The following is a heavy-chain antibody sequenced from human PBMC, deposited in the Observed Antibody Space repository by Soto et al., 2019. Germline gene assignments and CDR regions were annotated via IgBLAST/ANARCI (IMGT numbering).Heavy chain of an antibody. CDR2: IYTTGST. Sequence: SETLSLTCTVYGGSISTYFWSWIRQPAGGGLEWIGRIYTTGSTNYNPSLKSRVTMSLDTSRNQFSLKLSSVTAADTAVYYCARFSVDYNFDSWGQGTLVTVSS. J-gene: IGHJ4*02. CDR1: GGSISTYF. V-gene: IGHV4-4*07. CDR3: ARFSVDYNFDS. D-gene: IGHD1-20*01.